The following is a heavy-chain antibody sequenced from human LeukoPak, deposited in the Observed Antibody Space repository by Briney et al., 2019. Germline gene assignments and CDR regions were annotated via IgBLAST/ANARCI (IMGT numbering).Heavy chain of an antibody. CDR2: INPNSGGT. J-gene: IGHJ5*02. CDR1: GYTFTDYY. Sequence: ASVKVSCKTSGYTFTDYYMHWVRQAPGQGLEWMGWINPNSGGTNYAQKFQGRVTMTRDMSTSTDYLELSSLRSEDTAIYYCARDNSVDDNAWWFDPWGQGTLVTVSS. V-gene: IGHV1-2*02. D-gene: IGHD3-22*01. CDR3: ARDNSVDDNAWWFDP.